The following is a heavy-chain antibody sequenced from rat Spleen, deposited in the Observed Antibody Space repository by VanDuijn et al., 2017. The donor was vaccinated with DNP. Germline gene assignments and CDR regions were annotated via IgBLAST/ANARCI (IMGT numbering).Heavy chain of an antibody. J-gene: IGHJ2*01. V-gene: IGHV5-25*01. D-gene: IGHD2-1*01. Sequence: EVQLVESGGGLVQPGRSLKLSCAASRFTFSDYYMAWVRQAPTKGLEWVAYIGSDGYAPYYGDSVKGRFTISRDNAQNTLYLQVDSLRSEDTATYYCATHLHTYLGSYFDYWGQGVMVTVSS. CDR1: RFTFSDYY. CDR3: ATHLHTYLGSYFDY. CDR2: IGSDGYAP.